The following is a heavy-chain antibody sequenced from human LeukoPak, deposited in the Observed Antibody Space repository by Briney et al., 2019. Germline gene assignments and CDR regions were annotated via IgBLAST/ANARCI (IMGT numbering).Heavy chain of an antibody. CDR1: GGTFSSYA. J-gene: IGHJ3*02. CDR3: ARDQMVVATFTLDAFDI. V-gene: IGHV1-69*13. CDR2: IIPIFGTA. D-gene: IGHD5-24*01. Sequence: SVKVSCKASGGTFSSYAISWVRQAPGQGLEWMGGIIPIFGTANYAQKFQGRVTITADESTSTAYMELSSLRSEDTAVYYYARDQMVVATFTLDAFDIWGQGTMVTVSS.